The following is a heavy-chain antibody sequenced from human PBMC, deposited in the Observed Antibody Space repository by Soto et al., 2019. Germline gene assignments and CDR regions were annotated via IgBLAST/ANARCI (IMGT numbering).Heavy chain of an antibody. J-gene: IGHJ3*01. CDR3: ARDLLGSFDV. CDR1: GYTFTSYG. D-gene: IGHD2-15*01. CDR2: INTNNGNT. V-gene: IGHV1-18*01. Sequence: QVQLVQSGAVVKKPGASVKVSCKASGYTFTSYGIGRVRQAPGQGLEWMGWINTNNGNTNSAQRLQGRVTMTADTSTRTGYMELRSLRSDDTAIYYCARDLLGSFDVWGQGTMVTISS.